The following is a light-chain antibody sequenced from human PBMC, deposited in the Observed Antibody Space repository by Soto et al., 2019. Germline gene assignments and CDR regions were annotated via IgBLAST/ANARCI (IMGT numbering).Light chain of an antibody. CDR3: QQSYSTPWT. CDR2: AAS. Sequence: IQMTQSPSSLSASVGDRVTITCRASQSISSYLNWYQQKPGKAPKLLIYAASSLQSGVPSRFSGSGSGTDFTLTISSLQPEDFATYYCQQSYSTPWTFGQGTKVE. CDR1: QSISSY. J-gene: IGKJ1*01. V-gene: IGKV1-39*01.